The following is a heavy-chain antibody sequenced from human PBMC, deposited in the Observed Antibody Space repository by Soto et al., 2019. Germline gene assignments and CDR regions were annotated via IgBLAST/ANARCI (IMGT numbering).Heavy chain of an antibody. J-gene: IGHJ4*02. D-gene: IGHD2-15*01. V-gene: IGHV3-33*01. CDR3: ATVFLGFCTGGNCPLDY. Sequence: QVQLVESGGGVVQPERSLRLSCAASGFTFSRQAMHWVRQAPGRGLEWVAVIWYHGIDKYYADSVKGRFTISRDNSKNTVYLQMNSLRDEATAVYYCATVFLGFCTGGNCPLDYWGQGTLVTVSS. CDR1: GFTFSRQA. CDR2: IWYHGIDK.